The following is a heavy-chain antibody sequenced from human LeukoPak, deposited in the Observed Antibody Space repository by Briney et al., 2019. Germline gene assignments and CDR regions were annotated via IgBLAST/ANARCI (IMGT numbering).Heavy chain of an antibody. CDR2: IYYSGST. Sequence: SETLSLTCTVSGGSISSGGYYRSWIRQHPGKGLEWIGYIYYSGSTYYNPSLKSRVTISVDTSKNQFSLKLSSVTAADTAVYYCARDRSSRNGVCCNWFDPWGQGTLVTVSS. J-gene: IGHJ5*02. V-gene: IGHV4-31*03. CDR3: ARDRSSRNGVCCNWFDP. D-gene: IGHD2-8*01. CDR1: GGSISSGGYY.